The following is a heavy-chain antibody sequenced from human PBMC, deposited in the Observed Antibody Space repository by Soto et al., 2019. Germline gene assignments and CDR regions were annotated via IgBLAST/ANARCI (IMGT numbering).Heavy chain of an antibody. CDR1: GYTFTSYA. D-gene: IGHD3-9*01. CDR2: INAGNGNT. Sequence: QVQLVQSGAEEKKPGASVKVSCKASGYTFTSYAMHWVRQAPGQRLEWMGWINAGNGNTKYSQKFQGRVTITRDTHASTAYMELSSRRSEDTAVYYCARSLFDFLTGSVYNWFDPWGQGTLVPVSS. V-gene: IGHV1-3*05. J-gene: IGHJ5*02. CDR3: ARSLFDFLTGSVYNWFDP.